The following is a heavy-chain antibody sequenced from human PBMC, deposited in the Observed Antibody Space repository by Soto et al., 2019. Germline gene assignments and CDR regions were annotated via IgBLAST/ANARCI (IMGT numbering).Heavy chain of an antibody. CDR2: IDPSDSYT. Sequence: ESQMISGKGAGYSFTSYLHCLVRQMPGKRLEWMGRIDPSDSYTNYSPSFQGHVTISADKSIRTAYLQWSSLKASDTAMYYCARHRSSSDVWGQGTTVTVSS. D-gene: IGHD6-6*01. J-gene: IGHJ6*02. CDR3: ARHRSSSDV. CDR1: GYSFTSYL. V-gene: IGHV5-10-1*01.